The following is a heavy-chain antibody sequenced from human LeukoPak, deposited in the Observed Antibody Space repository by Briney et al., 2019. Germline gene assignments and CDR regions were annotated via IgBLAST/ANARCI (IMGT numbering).Heavy chain of an antibody. J-gene: IGHJ4*02. CDR1: GGSISSYY. CDR2: IYYSGST. V-gene: IGHV4-59*12. D-gene: IGHD3-10*01. Sequence: PSETLSLTCTVSGGSISSYYWSWIRQPPGKGLEWIGYIYYSGSTNYNPSLKSRVTISVDTSKNQFSLKLSSVTAADTAVYYCARDIGYGSGSYDYWGQGTLVTVSS. CDR3: ARDIGYGSGSYDY.